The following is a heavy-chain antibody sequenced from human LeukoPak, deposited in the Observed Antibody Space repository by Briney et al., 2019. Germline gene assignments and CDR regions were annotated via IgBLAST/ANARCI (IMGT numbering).Heavy chain of an antibody. V-gene: IGHV3-7*03. CDR2: IKQDGSEK. D-gene: IGHD2-2*03. CDR3: AKLDPFDY. J-gene: IGHJ4*02. Sequence: PGGSLRLSCAVSGFTFSSYWMSWVRQAPGKGLEWVANIKQDGSEKYYVDSVKGRFTISRDNAKNSLYLQMNSLRAEDTAVYYCAKLDPFDYWGQGTLVTVSS. CDR1: GFTFSSYW.